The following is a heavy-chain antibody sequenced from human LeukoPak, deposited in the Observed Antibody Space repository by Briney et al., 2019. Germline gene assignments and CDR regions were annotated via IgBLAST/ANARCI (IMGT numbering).Heavy chain of an antibody. CDR3: ARHYDFWSGYYPFDY. Sequence: TSETLSLTCTVSGGSISSYYWSWIRQPPGKGLEWIGYIYYSGSTNYNPSLKSRVTISVDTSKNQFSLKLSSVTAADTAVYYCARHYDFWSGYYPFDYWGQGTLVTVSS. J-gene: IGHJ4*02. D-gene: IGHD3-3*01. V-gene: IGHV4-59*01. CDR2: IYYSGST. CDR1: GGSISSYY.